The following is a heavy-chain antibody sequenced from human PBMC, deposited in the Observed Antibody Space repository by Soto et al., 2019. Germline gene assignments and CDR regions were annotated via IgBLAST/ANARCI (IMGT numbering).Heavy chain of an antibody. CDR3: ARYYDSSGPPDY. CDR1: GYTFTSYD. D-gene: IGHD3-22*01. CDR2: MNPNSGNT. Sequence: ASVKVSCTASGYTFTSYDINWVRQATGQGLEWMGWMNPNSGNTGYAQKFQGRVTMTRNTSISTAYMELSSLRSGDTAVYYCARYYDSSGPPDYWGQGTLVTVSS. J-gene: IGHJ4*02. V-gene: IGHV1-8*01.